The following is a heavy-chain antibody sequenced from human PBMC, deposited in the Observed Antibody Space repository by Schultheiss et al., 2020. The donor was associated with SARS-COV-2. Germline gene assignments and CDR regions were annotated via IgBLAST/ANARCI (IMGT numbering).Heavy chain of an antibody. Sequence: GESLKISCAASGFTFSSYWMSWVRQAPGKGLEWVANIRQDGSEKYYVDSVKGRFTISRDNAKNSLYLQMNSLRAEDTAVYYCARETRSSSGWYRGAFDIWGQGTMVTVSS. D-gene: IGHD6-19*01. CDR2: IRQDGSEK. J-gene: IGHJ3*02. CDR1: GFTFSSYW. V-gene: IGHV3-7*03. CDR3: ARETRSSSGWYRGAFDI.